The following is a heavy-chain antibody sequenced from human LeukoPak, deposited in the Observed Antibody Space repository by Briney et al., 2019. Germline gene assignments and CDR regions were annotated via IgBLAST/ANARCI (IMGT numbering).Heavy chain of an antibody. CDR2: IYHSGST. J-gene: IGHJ4*02. CDR3: ARDLRPYYGSGSYYNVFDY. D-gene: IGHD3-10*01. CDR1: GYSINSGYY. Sequence: PSETLSLTCTVSGYSINSGYYWGWIRQPPGKGLEWIGSIYHSGSTYYNPSLKSRVTISVDTSKNQFSLKLSSVTAADTAVYYCARDLRPYYGSGSYYNVFDYWGQGTLVTVSS. V-gene: IGHV4-38-2*02.